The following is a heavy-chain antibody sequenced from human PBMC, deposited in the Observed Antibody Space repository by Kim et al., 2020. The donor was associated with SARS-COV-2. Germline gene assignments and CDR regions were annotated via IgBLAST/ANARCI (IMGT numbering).Heavy chain of an antibody. Sequence: ASVKVSCKASGYTFTSYAMNWVRQAPGQGLEWMGWINTNTGNPTYAQGFTGRFVFSLDTSVSTAYLQISSLKAEDTAVYYCARVWVAGTHYYYAMDVWGQGTTVTVSS. CDR2: INTNTGNP. J-gene: IGHJ6*02. D-gene: IGHD6-19*01. CDR3: ARVWVAGTHYYYAMDV. V-gene: IGHV7-4-1*02. CDR1: GYTFTSYA.